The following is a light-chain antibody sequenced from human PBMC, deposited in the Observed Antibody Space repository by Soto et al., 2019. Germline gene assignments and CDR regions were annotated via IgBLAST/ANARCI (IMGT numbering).Light chain of an antibody. J-gene: IGKJ1*01. CDR2: GAS. CDR1: QSVSSSY. Sequence: EIGLTQSPSTLALSPGERATLSCRASQSVSSSYLAWYQQKPGQAPRLLIYGASSRATGIPDRFSGSGSGTDFTLTISRLEPEDFAVYYCQQYGSSPPWTFGQGTKVEIK. CDR3: QQYGSSPPWT. V-gene: IGKV3-20*01.